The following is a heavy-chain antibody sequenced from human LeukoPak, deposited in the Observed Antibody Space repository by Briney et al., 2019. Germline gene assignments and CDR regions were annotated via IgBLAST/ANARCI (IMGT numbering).Heavy chain of an antibody. CDR3: ARFPEYSGFDY. J-gene: IGHJ4*02. V-gene: IGHV3-33*01. Sequence: GGSLRLSCAASGFTFSNHGMHWVRQAPGKGLEWVSFIWYDGSSKYYADSVKGRFTISRDNSNNPLYLQMDSLRAEDTAVYYCARFPEYSGFDYWGQGTLVTVSS. CDR1: GFTFSNHG. D-gene: IGHD6-6*01. CDR2: IWYDGSSK.